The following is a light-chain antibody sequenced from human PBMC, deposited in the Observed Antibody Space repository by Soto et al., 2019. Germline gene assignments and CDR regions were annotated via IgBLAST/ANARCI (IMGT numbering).Light chain of an antibody. CDR3: QQYNNWPLT. CDR2: GAT. Sequence: ETVMTQSTATLSVSPGERATLSCRAGQSISNNLAWYQQNPGQAPRLLIYGATTRATGIQSRFSGSGSGTEFTLTISSLQSEDFAVYYCQQYNNWPLTFGGGTKVEIK. V-gene: IGKV3-15*01. CDR1: QSISNN. J-gene: IGKJ4*01.